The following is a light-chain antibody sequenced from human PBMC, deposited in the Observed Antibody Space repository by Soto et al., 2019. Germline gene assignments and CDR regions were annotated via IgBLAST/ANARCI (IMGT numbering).Light chain of an antibody. Sequence: EIVLTQSPATLSLSPGESETLYCRASRSVSNYLAWYQQKPGQAPRLLIYDASSRPTDIPARFSGSGSGTEFTLTISSLQSEDFEIYYCQQYNNWPITFGQGTRLEIK. CDR2: DAS. V-gene: IGKV3D-15*01. J-gene: IGKJ5*01. CDR3: QQYNNWPIT. CDR1: RSVSNY.